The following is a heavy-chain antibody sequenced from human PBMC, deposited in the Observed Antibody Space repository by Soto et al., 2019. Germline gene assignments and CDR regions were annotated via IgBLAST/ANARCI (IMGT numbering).Heavy chain of an antibody. CDR1: GFTFSSYG. CDR2: ISYDGSNK. V-gene: IGHV3-30*18. CDR3: AKDLYDSSGYYYGALDY. Sequence: GGSLRLSCAASGFTFSSYGMHWVRQAPVKGLEWVAVISYDGSNKYYADSVKGRFTISRDNSKNTLYLQMNSLRAEDTAVYYCAKDLYDSSGYYYGALDYWGQGTLVTVSS. D-gene: IGHD3-22*01. J-gene: IGHJ4*02.